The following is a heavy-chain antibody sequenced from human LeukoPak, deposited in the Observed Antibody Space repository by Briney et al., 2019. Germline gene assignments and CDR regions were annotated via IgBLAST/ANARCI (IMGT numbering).Heavy chain of an antibody. CDR3: AKGCSGGSCYSELLLDY. CDR1: GFTFDDYA. J-gene: IGHJ4*02. CDR2: ISGDDGST. V-gene: IGHV3-43*02. Sequence: PGGSLRLSCAASGFTFDDYAMHWVRQAPGKGLEWVSLISGDDGSTYYADSVKGRFTISRDNSKNSLYLQMNSLRTEDTALYYCAKGCSGGSCYSELLLDYWGQGTLVTVSS. D-gene: IGHD2-15*01.